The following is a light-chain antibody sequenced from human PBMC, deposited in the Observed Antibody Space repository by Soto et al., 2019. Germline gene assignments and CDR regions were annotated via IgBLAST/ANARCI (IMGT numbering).Light chain of an antibody. J-gene: IGKJ1*01. CDR3: HQYYRTPRT. CDR2: DAS. V-gene: IGKV3-20*01. Sequence: TLSLSPGERATLFCRANQTLNLNYLAWYQQKPGQAPRLLIYDASTRATGTPDRFSGTGSATDFTLIISRLEPEDFAVYYCHQYYRTPRTFRQGTKVDIK. CDR1: QTLNLNY.